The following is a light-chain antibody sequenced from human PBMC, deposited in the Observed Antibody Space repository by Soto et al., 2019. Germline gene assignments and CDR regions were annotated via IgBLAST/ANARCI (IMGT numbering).Light chain of an antibody. Sequence: LSAATLSVTTGDRSTLSFSTDWAQDLLAWYQQKPGQAPRLLIYDAYNRATGIPPRFSGSGSGTDFTLTISRLQPEDFAVYYCQQYGSSPCTFGQGTKVDI. CDR1: DWAQDL. CDR3: QQYGSSPCT. CDR2: DAY. V-gene: IGKV3-20*01. J-gene: IGKJ1*01.